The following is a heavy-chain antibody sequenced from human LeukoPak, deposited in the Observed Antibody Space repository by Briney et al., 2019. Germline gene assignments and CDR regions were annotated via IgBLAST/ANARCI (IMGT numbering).Heavy chain of an antibody. CDR3: VRGCNSISCTLIDY. V-gene: IGHV3-23*01. J-gene: IGHJ4*02. CDR1: GFTFSSYA. D-gene: IGHD2-2*01. CDR2: ISGSGDST. Sequence: GGSLRLSCAASGFTFSSYAMSWVRQAPGGGLGGVSTISGSGDSTYYADSMKGRFTISRDNSKNTLFLQMTSLRAEDTGVYYCVRGCNSISCTLIDYWGQGTLVTVSS.